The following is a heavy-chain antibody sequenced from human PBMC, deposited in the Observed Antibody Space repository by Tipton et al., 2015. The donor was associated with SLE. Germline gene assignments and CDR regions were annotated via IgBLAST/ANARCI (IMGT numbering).Heavy chain of an antibody. CDR2: MYFSGNT. J-gene: IGHJ4*02. V-gene: IGHV4-39*07. CDR1: GGSISESTYS. Sequence: TLSLTCTVSGGSISESTYSWDWIRQAPGKGLEWIGSMYFSGNTYYNPFLRSRVTISADTSKNQFSLKLNSVTAADTAVYYCARDPKYWGQGTLVIVSS. CDR3: ARDPKY.